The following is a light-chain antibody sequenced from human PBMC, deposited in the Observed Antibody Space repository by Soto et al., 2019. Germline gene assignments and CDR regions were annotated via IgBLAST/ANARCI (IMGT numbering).Light chain of an antibody. J-gene: IGKJ5*01. V-gene: IGKV3-20*01. CDR2: GAS. CDR3: QQYGSSPPIT. CDR1: QRVSSSY. Sequence: EIVLTQSPGTLSLSPGERATLSCQASQRVSSSYLGWYQQKPGPAPRLLIYGASSRATGIPDRFSGSGSGTDFTLTISRLEPEDFAVYYCQQYGSSPPITFGQGTRLEIK.